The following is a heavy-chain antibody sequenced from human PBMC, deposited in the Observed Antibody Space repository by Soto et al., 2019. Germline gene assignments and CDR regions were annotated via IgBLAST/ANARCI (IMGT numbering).Heavy chain of an antibody. CDR3: ASPYSGYDYYFDY. V-gene: IGHV3-74*01. CDR1: GFTFSSYW. D-gene: IGHD5-12*01. J-gene: IGHJ4*02. CDR2: INSDGSST. Sequence: GGSLRLSCAASGFTFSSYWMHWVRQAPGKGLVWVSRINSDGSSTSYADSVKGRFTISRDNAKNTLYLQMNSLRAEDTAVYYCASPYSGYDYYFDYWGQGTLVTVSS.